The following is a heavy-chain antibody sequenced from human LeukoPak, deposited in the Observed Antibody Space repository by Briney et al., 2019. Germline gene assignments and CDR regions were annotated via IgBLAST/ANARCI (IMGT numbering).Heavy chain of an antibody. J-gene: IGHJ4*02. CDR3: ARANYNNQSKYRNTFGY. D-gene: IGHD2/OR15-2a*01. CDR1: GYTFTSYY. Sequence: ASVKVSCKASGYTFTSYYMHWVRQAPGQGLEWMGWINPNSGGTNYAQKFQGRVTMTRDTSISTAYMELSRLRSDDTAVYYCARANYNNQSKYRNTFGYWGQGTLVTVSS. V-gene: IGHV1-2*02. CDR2: INPNSGGT.